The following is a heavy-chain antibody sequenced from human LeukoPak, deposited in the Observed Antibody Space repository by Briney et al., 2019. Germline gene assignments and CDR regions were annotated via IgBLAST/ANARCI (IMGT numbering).Heavy chain of an antibody. D-gene: IGHD6-19*01. CDR2: IYSGGST. V-gene: IGHV3-53*01. CDR3: ERLPSGSA. CDR1: GFTVSSDY. J-gene: IGHJ5*02. Sequence: GGSLRLSCAASGFTVSSDYMSWVRQAPGKGLEWVSVIYSGGSTYYADSVKGRFTISRDNSKNTVYLQMNSLRVEDTAVYYCERLPSGSAWGQGTLVTVSS.